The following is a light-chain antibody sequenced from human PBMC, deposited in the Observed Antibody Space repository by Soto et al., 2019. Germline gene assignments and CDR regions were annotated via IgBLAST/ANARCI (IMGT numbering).Light chain of an antibody. CDR2: DNN. Sequence: QSVLTQPPSVSAAPGQKVTISCSGSSSNIGNNYVSWYQQLPGTAPKLLIYDNNKRPSGIPDRFSGSKSGTSATLGITGLQTGDEAEYYCGTWDSSLSAYVFGTGTKLTVL. V-gene: IGLV1-51*01. CDR1: SSNIGNNY. CDR3: GTWDSSLSAYV. J-gene: IGLJ1*01.